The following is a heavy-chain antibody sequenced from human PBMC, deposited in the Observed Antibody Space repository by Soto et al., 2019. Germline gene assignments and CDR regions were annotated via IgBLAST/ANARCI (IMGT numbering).Heavy chain of an antibody. Sequence: ASVKVSCKASGYTFTSYYMHWVRQAPGQGLEWMGIINPSGGSTSYAQKFQGRVTMTRDTSTSTVYMELSSLRSEDTAVYYCASQNLGNTYYDFPDVWGQGTTVTVSS. CDR2: INPSGGST. V-gene: IGHV1-46*01. CDR3: ASQNLGNTYYDFPDV. D-gene: IGHD3-3*01. J-gene: IGHJ6*02. CDR1: GYTFTSYY.